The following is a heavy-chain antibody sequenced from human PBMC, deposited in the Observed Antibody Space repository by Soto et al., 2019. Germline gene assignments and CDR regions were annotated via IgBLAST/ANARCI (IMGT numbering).Heavy chain of an antibody. J-gene: IGHJ1*01. Sequence: HPWGSLRLSCAASGFSFSSYAMTWVRQAPGKGLEWVSTISGSGSSTYYADSVQGRFTISRDNSKNTLYLQMNSLRAEDTAVYYCAKDLYQDWGQGTLVTVS. CDR2: ISGSGSST. CDR1: GFSFSSYA. CDR3: AKDLYQD. D-gene: IGHD2-2*02. V-gene: IGHV3-23*01.